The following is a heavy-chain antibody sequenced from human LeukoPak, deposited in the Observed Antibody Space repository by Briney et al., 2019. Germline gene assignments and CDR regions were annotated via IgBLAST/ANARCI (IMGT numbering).Heavy chain of an antibody. J-gene: IGHJ4*02. D-gene: IGHD4-23*01. V-gene: IGHV4-59*13. CDR3: ATGRDYRVTGAHLDN. CDR1: GGSLNGYY. Sequence: SETLSLTRTVPGGSLNGYYWNWIRQPPGKGLEWIGFIFYGGSTTYNPSLKTRVTISIDTSKNQFSLNLRSATAADPAVYYCATGRDYRVTGAHLDNWGQGTLVTVSS. CDR2: IFYGGST.